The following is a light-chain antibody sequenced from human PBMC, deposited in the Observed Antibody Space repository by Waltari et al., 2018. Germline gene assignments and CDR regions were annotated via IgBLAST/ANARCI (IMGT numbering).Light chain of an antibody. J-gene: IGKJ4*01. CDR1: QSVSNY. V-gene: IGKV3-11*01. Sequence: ELVLTQPPANLPFPPGETATPSCRASQSVSNYFAWYQQKPGQAPTLLIYHTSNRATDIPARFSGSGSGTDFTLTITSLEPGDSAIYYCQQRAKWPLTFGGGTRVETK. CDR2: HTS. CDR3: QQRAKWPLT.